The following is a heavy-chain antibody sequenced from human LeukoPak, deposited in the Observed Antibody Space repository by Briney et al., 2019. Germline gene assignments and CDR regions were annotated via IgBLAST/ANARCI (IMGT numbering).Heavy chain of an antibody. J-gene: IGHJ4*02. Sequence: GGSLRLSCAASGFTVSSNYMSWVRQAPGKGLEWVSVIYSGDSTYYADSVKGRFTISRDNSKNTLYLQMNSLRAEDTAVYYCARRPTGDPKFDYWGQGTLVTVSS. V-gene: IGHV3-66*04. CDR1: GFTVSSNY. D-gene: IGHD7-27*01. CDR3: ARRPTGDPKFDY. CDR2: IYSGDST.